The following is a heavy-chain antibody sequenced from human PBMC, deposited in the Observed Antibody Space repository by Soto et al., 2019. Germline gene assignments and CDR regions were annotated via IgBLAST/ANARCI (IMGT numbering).Heavy chain of an antibody. J-gene: IGHJ5*02. D-gene: IGHD2-15*01. Sequence: SETLSLTCTVSGGSISSYYWSWIRQPPGKGLEWIGYIYDSGSTNYNPSLESRVTISVDTSKNQFSLKLSSVTAADTAVYYCARHGQYCSGGRCYSVWFDPWGQGTLVTSPQ. CDR3: ARHGQYCSGGRCYSVWFDP. CDR1: GGSISSYY. V-gene: IGHV4-59*08. CDR2: IYDSGST.